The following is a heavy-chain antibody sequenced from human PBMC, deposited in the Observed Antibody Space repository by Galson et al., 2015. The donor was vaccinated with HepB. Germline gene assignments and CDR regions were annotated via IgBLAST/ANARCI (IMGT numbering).Heavy chain of an antibody. CDR3: ARDGGWDIVVVPKPWLAYYMDV. Sequence: SLRLSCAASGFTFSSYGMHWVRQAPGKGLEWVAVIWYDGSNKYYADSVKGRFTISRDNSKNTLYLQMNSLRAEDMAVYYCARDGGWDIVVVPKPWLAYYMDVWGKGTTVTVSS. CDR1: GFTFSSYG. CDR2: IWYDGSNK. V-gene: IGHV3-33*01. J-gene: IGHJ6*03. D-gene: IGHD2-2*01.